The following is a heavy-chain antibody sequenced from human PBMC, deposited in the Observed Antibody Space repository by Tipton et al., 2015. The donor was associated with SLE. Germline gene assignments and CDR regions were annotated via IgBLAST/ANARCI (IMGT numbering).Heavy chain of an antibody. V-gene: IGHV4-34*01. CDR3: ARGGANFDY. CDR2: FNHSGST. CDR1: GGSFSGYY. J-gene: IGHJ4*02. D-gene: IGHD3-16*01. Sequence: TLSLTCAVYGGSFSGYYWSWIRQSPGKGLEWIGEFNHSGSTNYNPSLKSRVTISVDTSKTQLSLKLSSVTAADTAVYYCARGGANFDYWGLGTLVTVSS.